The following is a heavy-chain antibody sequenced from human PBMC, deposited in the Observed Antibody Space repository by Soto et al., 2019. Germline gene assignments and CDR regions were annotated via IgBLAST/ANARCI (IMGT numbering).Heavy chain of an antibody. CDR2: ISAYNGNT. D-gene: IGHD6-19*01. Sequence: ASVKVSCKASGYTFTRYGISWVRQAPGQGLEWMGWISAYNGNTNYAQKVQGRVTMTTDTSTSTAYMELSCLRYEDTAVYYCAREHQWVAESPGEVFDIWGQGTEVTVSS. CDR1: GYTFTRYG. CDR3: AREHQWVAESPGEVFDI. J-gene: IGHJ3*02. V-gene: IGHV1-18*01.